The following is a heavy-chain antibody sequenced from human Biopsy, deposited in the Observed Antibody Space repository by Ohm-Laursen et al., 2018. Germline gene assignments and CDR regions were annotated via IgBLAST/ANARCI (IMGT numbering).Heavy chain of an antibody. D-gene: IGHD2-21*02. V-gene: IGHV4-59*08. CDR1: GDSVTKYY. J-gene: IGHJ3*02. CDR2: VYYSGST. Sequence: SETLSLTCTVSGDSVTKYYWSWIRQPPGKGLEWIGDVYYSGSTNRNPSLKSRVTILVATSKNQFSLKLNSVPAADTAVYYCGRREVVTTHDAFDTWGQGTMVTVSS. CDR3: GRREVVTTHDAFDT.